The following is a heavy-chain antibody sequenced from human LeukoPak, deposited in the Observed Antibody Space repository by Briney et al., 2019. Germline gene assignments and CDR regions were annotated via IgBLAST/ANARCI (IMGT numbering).Heavy chain of an antibody. J-gene: IGHJ4*02. CDR1: GYTFTGYY. CDR3: ARDRGYSSGWYFWY. Sequence: GASVKVSCKASGYTFTGYYMHWVRQAPGQGLEWMGRINPNSGGTNYAQKFQGRVTMTRDTSISTAHMELSRLRSDDTAVYYCARDRGYSSGWYFWYWGQGTLVTVSS. CDR2: INPNSGGT. D-gene: IGHD6-19*01. V-gene: IGHV1-2*06.